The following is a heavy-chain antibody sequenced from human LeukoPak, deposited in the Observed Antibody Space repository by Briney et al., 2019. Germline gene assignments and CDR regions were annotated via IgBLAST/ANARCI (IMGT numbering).Heavy chain of an antibody. Sequence: QAGGSLSPSCASSGFSFSTYEMNWVRLAPERGVEWIAYISSGGTNSKYADSVKGQFTISIDNAENSLFLQRNSLRAEDTALYYCAVGGGYWGQGTLVTVSS. CDR2: ISSGGTNS. J-gene: IGHJ4*02. V-gene: IGHV3-48*03. D-gene: IGHD3-16*01. CDR3: AVGGGY. CDR1: GFSFSTYE.